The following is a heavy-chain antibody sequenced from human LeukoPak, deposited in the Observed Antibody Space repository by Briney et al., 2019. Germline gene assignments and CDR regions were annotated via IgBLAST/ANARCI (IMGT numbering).Heavy chain of an antibody. D-gene: IGHD3-22*01. V-gene: IGHV3-23*01. J-gene: IGHJ4*02. CDR2: ISGSGGST. Sequence: GGSLRLSCAASGFTFSSYAMSWVRQAPGKGLEWVSAISGSGGSTYYADSVKGRFTISRDNSKNTLYLQMNSLRAEDTAVYYCARDLKVEDNSGYYAFDYWGQGTLVTVSS. CDR1: GFTFSSYA. CDR3: ARDLKVEDNSGYYAFDY.